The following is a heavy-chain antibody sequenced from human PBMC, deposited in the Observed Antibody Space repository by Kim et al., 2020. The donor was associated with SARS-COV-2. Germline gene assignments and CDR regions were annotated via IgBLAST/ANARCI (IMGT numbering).Heavy chain of an antibody. CDR2: MYHSGST. CDR3: ARGKDGFNKLFDY. Sequence: SETLSLTCTVSGGSISSNYWTWIRQSPGKGPEWIGCMYHSGSTSYNPSLKSRVTMSIDTFKNQFSLNLSSVTAADTAVYYCARGKDGFNKLFDYWGQGTLVTVSS. D-gene: IGHD2-15*01. J-gene: IGHJ4*02. CDR1: GGSISSNY. V-gene: IGHV4-59*13.